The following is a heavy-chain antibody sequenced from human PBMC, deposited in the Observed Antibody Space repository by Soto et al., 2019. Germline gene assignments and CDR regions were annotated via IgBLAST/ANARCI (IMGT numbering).Heavy chain of an antibody. J-gene: IGHJ3*01. V-gene: IGHV1-46*03. Sequence: QVQLVQSGAEVRKPGASVRVSCKASGYTFASCYIHWVRQAPGHGPEWMGMISPSSGGTDYAQKFQGRVTMTRDTSTSTVYMELSSLSSEDTAVYYCTRSIITTAGTDAFDLWGQGTLVTVSS. CDR1: GYTFASCY. CDR3: TRSIITTAGTDAFDL. D-gene: IGHD6-13*01. CDR2: ISPSSGGT.